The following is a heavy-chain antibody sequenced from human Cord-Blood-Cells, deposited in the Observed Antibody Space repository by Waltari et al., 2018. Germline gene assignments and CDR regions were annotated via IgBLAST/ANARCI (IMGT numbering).Heavy chain of an antibody. CDR2: INPNSGGT. D-gene: IGHD3-3*01. V-gene: IGHV1-2*02. CDR1: GYTFTGYY. CDR3: ARGYHDFWSGYYDAFDI. J-gene: IGHJ3*02. Sequence: QVQLVQSGAEVKKPGASVQVSCKASGYTFTGYYMPWVRQAPGQGLEWMGWINPNSGGTNYAQKFQGRVTMTRDTSISTAYMELSRLRSDDTAVYYCARGYHDFWSGYYDAFDIWGQGTMVTVSS.